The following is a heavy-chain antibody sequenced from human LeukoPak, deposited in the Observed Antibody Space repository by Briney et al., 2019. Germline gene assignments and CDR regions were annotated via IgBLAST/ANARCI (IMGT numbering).Heavy chain of an antibody. Sequence: GGSLRLSCAASGFTFSSYAMSWVRQAPGKGLEWVSAISTSGGDTYYAVSVKGRFTISRDNSKNTLYLQMNSLRAEDTAVYYCARDLRYCSSASCSENGAFDIWGQGTMVTVSS. CDR2: ISTSGGDT. J-gene: IGHJ3*02. CDR1: GFTFSSYA. CDR3: ARDLRYCSSASCSENGAFDI. D-gene: IGHD2-2*01. V-gene: IGHV3-23*01.